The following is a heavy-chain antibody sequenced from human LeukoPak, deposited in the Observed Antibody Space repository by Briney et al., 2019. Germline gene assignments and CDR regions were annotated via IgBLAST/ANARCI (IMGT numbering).Heavy chain of an antibody. V-gene: IGHV7-4-1*02. CDR2: INTNTGNP. CDR1: GYTFTNYP. Sequence: ASVKVSCKASGYTFTNYPMNWLRQAPGQGLEWMGWINTNTGNPTYAQGFTGRFVFSLDTSVSTAYLQISSPKAEDTAVYYCARDAGYGNYVFDYWGQGTLVTVSS. D-gene: IGHD4-11*01. CDR3: ARDAGYGNYVFDY. J-gene: IGHJ4*02.